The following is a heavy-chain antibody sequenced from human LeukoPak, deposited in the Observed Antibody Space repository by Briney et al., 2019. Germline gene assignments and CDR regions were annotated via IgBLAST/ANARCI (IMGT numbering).Heavy chain of an antibody. Sequence: GGSLRLSCAASGFTFSSYWMSWVRQAPGKGLEWVANIKQDGSEKYYVDSVKGRFTISRDNAKNSLYLQMNSLRAEDTAVYYCARALPLPIYVWGSYRSSTSWGQGTLVTVSS. CDR1: GFTFSSYW. D-gene: IGHD3-16*02. CDR3: ARALPLPIYVWGSYRSSTS. V-gene: IGHV3-7*03. CDR2: IKQDGSEK. J-gene: IGHJ4*02.